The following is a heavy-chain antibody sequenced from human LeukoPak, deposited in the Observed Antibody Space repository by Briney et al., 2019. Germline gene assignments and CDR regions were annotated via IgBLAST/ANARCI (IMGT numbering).Heavy chain of an antibody. D-gene: IGHD3-3*01. CDR3: ARRKYYDFWSGYPYYFDY. V-gene: IGHV4-34*01. Sequence: PSXXLSLTCAVYGGSFSGYYWSWVRQPPGKGLEWIGEINHSGSTNYNPSLKSRVTISVDKSKKQFSLKLSSVTAADTAVYYCARRKYYDFWSGYPYYFDYWGQGTLVTVSS. CDR2: INHSGST. CDR1: GGSFSGYY. J-gene: IGHJ4*02.